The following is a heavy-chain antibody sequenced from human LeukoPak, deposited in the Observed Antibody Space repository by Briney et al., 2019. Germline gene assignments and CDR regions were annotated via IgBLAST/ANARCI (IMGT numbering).Heavy chain of an antibody. J-gene: IGHJ3*02. D-gene: IGHD5-18*01. CDR3: AKDMLGYSYGWNAFDI. CDR2: ISWNSGSI. CDR1: GFTFDDYA. Sequence: GRSLRLSCAASGFTFDDYAMPWVRQAPGKGLEWVSGISWNSGSIGYADSVKGRFTISRDNAKNSLYLQMNSLRAEDTALYYCAKDMLGYSYGWNAFDIWGQGTMVTVSS. V-gene: IGHV3-9*01.